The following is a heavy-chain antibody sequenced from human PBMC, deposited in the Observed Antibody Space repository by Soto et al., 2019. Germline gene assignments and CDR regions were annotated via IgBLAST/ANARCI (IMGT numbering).Heavy chain of an antibody. Sequence: ASVQVSCKASGYTFTGYYMHWLRQAPGQGLEWMGWINPNSGGTNYAQKFQGRVTMTRDTSISTAYMELSRLRSDDTVVYYCATTPRVVVVVAFVYWGQGTLVTVSS. CDR2: INPNSGGT. V-gene: IGHV1-2*02. D-gene: IGHD2-15*01. J-gene: IGHJ4*02. CDR1: GYTFTGYY. CDR3: ATTPRVVVVVAFVY.